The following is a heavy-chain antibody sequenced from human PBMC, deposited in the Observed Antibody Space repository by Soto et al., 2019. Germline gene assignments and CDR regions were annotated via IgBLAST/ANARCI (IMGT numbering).Heavy chain of an antibody. CDR1: VFTCISDA. CDR3: ARAGGTTVHGLWHFDY. J-gene: IGHJ4*02. CDR2: ISYDVSNK. D-gene: IGHD4-17*01. Sequence: VGSLRLSCSSSVFTCISDAIHWVLQAPGNGLEWVAVISYDVSNKYYADSVEGRFTISRDNSKKTLYLEMNSLRAEDTAVYYCARAGGTTVHGLWHFDYWGKGNLVNVSS. V-gene: IGHV3-30-3*01.